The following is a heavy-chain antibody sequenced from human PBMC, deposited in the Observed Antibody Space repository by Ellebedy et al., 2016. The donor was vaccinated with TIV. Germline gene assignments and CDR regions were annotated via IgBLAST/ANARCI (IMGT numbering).Heavy chain of an antibody. D-gene: IGHD5-18*01. CDR3: AKRRGYNYDDHAFDI. J-gene: IGHJ3*02. Sequence: GESLKISCAASGFTLGHYGMHWVRQAPGKGLEWVALIWSHGGNENYVNSVKGRFTISRDTSTNTLYLQMNSLRVEDTAVYYCAKRRGYNYDDHAFDIWGQGTVVTVSS. V-gene: IGHV3-33*06. CDR1: GFTLGHYG. CDR2: IWSHGGNE.